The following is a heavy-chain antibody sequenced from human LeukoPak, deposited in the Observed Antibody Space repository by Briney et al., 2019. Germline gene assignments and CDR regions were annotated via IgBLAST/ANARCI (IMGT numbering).Heavy chain of an antibody. CDR2: IWYDGSNK. D-gene: IGHD6-13*01. CDR1: GFTFSSYG. J-gene: IGHJ6*04. CDR3: AGDRAYSSLGMDV. V-gene: IGHV3-33*01. Sequence: GRSLRLSCAASGFTFSSYGMHWVRQAPGKGLEWVAVIWYDGSNKYYADSVKGRFTISRDSSKNTLYLQMNSLRAEDTAVYYCAGDRAYSSLGMDVWGKGTTVTVSS.